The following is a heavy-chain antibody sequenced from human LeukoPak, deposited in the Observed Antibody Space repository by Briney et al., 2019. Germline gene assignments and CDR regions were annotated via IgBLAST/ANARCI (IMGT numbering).Heavy chain of an antibody. J-gene: IGHJ4*02. CDR2: IKQDGSEK. Sequence: PGGSLRLSCAASGFTFSSYWMSWVRQAPGKGLEWVANIKQDGSEKYYVDSVKGRFTISRDNSKNTLYLQMSSLRADDTAIYYCTKDWGTYCSRGTCFPFDYWGQGTLVTVSS. D-gene: IGHD2-15*01. CDR3: TKDWGTYCSRGTCFPFDY. CDR1: GFTFSSYW. V-gene: IGHV3-7*03.